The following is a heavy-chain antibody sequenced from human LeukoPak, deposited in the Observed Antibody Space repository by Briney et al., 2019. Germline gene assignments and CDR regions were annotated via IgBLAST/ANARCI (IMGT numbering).Heavy chain of an antibody. CDR3: ARGGISGYDFDY. J-gene: IGHJ4*02. CDR2: IYYSGST. V-gene: IGHV4-31*11. CDR1: GGSFSGYY. Sequence: SETLSLTCAVYGGSFSGYYWSWIRQHPGKGLEWIGYIYYSGSTYYNPSLKSRVTISVDTSKNQFSLKLSSVAAADTAVYYCARGGISGYDFDYWGQGTLVTVSS. D-gene: IGHD5-12*01.